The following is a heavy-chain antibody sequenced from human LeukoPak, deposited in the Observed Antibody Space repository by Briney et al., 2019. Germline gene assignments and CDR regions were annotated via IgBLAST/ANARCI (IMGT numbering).Heavy chain of an antibody. CDR1: GGSINNNY. V-gene: IGHV4-59*01. J-gene: IGHJ4*02. CDR2: IYYNGNT. D-gene: IGHD3-3*02. CDR3: AREADIYYFDY. Sequence: SETLSLTCTVSGGSINNNYWSWFRQSPGKGLEWIGYIYYNGNTNYNTSLESRVTISVDTSKNQIHLRLSSVTAADTAVYYCAREADIYYFDYWGQGTLVTVSS.